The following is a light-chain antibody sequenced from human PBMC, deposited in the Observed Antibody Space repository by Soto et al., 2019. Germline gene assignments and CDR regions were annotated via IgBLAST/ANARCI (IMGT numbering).Light chain of an antibody. J-gene: IGLJ1*01. V-gene: IGLV2-8*01. CDR1: ISDVGGYNY. Sequence: QSALTQPPSASGSPGQSVTISCTGTISDVGGYNYVSWYQHHPGKAPKLMIYDVTKPPSGVPDLFSCSKSGNTASLTVSGLHDEDEAYYYCRSYAGRNSYVFGTGTKVTVL. CDR3: RSYAGRNSYV. CDR2: DVT.